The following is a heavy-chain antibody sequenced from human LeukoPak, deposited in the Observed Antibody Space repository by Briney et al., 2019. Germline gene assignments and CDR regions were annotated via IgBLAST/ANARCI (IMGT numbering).Heavy chain of an antibody. V-gene: IGHV1-18*01. CDR2: ISTYTGRA. CDR1: GSGFKFSD. Sequence: ASAKLSCKTSGSGFKFSDVIWTRDAPGHGLDYVGWISTYTGRARYAQKFQGRVSVIIDTSTSTAYLELTNLTSSDTGLYCCARAYGSNHGTDAFDVWGLGTMVTVAS. J-gene: IGHJ3*01. CDR3: ARAYGSNHGTDAFDV. D-gene: IGHD4-11*01.